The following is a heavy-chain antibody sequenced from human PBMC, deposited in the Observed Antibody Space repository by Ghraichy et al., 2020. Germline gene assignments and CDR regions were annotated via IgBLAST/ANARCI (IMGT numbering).Heavy chain of an antibody. CDR1: GFTFSSSW. D-gene: IGHD6-19*01. J-gene: IGHJ4*02. V-gene: IGHV3-7*01. Sequence: LNISCAASGFTFSSSWMSWVRQAPGKGLEWVANIKQDGSEESYVDSVKGRFTISRDNAKNSLYLQMNSLRADDTAVYYCAKGGWYPDYWGQGTLVTVSS. CDR3: AKGGWYPDY. CDR2: IKQDGSEE.